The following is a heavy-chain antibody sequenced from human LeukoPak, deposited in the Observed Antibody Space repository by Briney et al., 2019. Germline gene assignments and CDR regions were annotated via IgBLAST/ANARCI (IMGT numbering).Heavy chain of an antibody. CDR2: INPSGGST. CDR1: GYTFTSYY. V-gene: IGHV1-46*01. Sequence: ASVKVSCKASGYTFTSYYMHWVRQAPGQGLEWMGIINPSGGSTSYAQKFQGKVTVTRDTTTSTVYMELSSLRSEDTAVYYCARHRNTAIALNWFDPWGQGTLVTVSS. CDR3: ARHRNTAIALNWFDP. D-gene: IGHD5-18*01. J-gene: IGHJ5*02.